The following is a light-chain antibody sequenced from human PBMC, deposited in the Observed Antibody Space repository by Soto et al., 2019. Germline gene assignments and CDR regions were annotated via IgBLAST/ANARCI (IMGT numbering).Light chain of an antibody. CDR1: QSVSSNY. Sequence: EIVLTQSPGTLSLSPGERATLSCRASQSVSSNYLAWYQQKPGQAPRLFIYAASIRATGIPDRFSGSGSGTDFTLTISRLEPEDFAVYYCQQYGLSPRTFGRGTKVEIK. CDR3: QQYGLSPRT. J-gene: IGKJ1*01. CDR2: AAS. V-gene: IGKV3-20*01.